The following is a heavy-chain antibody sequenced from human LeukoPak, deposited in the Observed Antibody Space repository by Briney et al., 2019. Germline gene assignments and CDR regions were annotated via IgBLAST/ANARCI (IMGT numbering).Heavy chain of an antibody. CDR1: GFTFGDYA. D-gene: IGHD3-10*01. CDR3: ARMVRGVYYFDY. J-gene: IGHJ4*02. V-gene: IGHV3-9*03. Sequence: SLRLSCAASGFTFGDYAMHWGRQTPGKGLEWGSGISWDSGSIGYADSVKGRFTISRDNAKNSLYLQMNSLRAEDMALYYCARMVRGVYYFDYWGQGTLVTVSS. CDR2: ISWDSGSI.